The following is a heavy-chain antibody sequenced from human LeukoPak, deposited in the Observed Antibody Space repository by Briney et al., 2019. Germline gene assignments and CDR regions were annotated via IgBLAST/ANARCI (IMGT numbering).Heavy chain of an antibody. D-gene: IGHD2-15*01. J-gene: IGHJ5*02. Sequence: GGSLRLSWVASGFTFSSYTMNWVRQAPGKGLEWVSSITSSDSDIYYADSVKGRFTISRDNAKNSLYLQMNSLRAEDTAVYYCARDLSGVAASVGWFDPWGQGTLVTVSS. CDR2: ITSSDSDI. V-gene: IGHV3-21*01. CDR1: GFTFSSYT. CDR3: ARDLSGVAASVGWFDP.